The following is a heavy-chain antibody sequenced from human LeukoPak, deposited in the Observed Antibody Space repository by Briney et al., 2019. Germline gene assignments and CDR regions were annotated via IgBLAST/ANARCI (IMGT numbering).Heavy chain of an antibody. D-gene: IGHD6-13*01. V-gene: IGHV4-39*01. Sequence: SETLSLTCTVSGGSISSSSYYWGWIRQPPGKGLEWIGSIYYSGSTYYNPSLKSRVTISVDTSKNQFSLKLSSVTAADTAVYCCARRLIAAAGNDYWGQGTLVTVSS. CDR3: ARRLIAAAGNDY. CDR1: GGSISSSSYY. J-gene: IGHJ4*02. CDR2: IYYSGST.